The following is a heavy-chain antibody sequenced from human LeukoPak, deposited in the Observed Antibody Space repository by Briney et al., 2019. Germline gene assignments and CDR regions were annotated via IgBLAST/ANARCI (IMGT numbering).Heavy chain of an antibody. V-gene: IGHV4-34*01. J-gene: IGHJ4*02. D-gene: IGHD3-16*01. Sequence: SETLSLTCAVYGGSFSGYYWSWIRQPPGKGLEWIGEINHSGSTNYNPSLTSRVTISVDTSKNQFSLKLSSVTAADTAVYYCARDGQRGGDFDYWGQGTLVTVSS. CDR2: INHSGST. CDR3: ARDGQRGGDFDY. CDR1: GGSFSGYY.